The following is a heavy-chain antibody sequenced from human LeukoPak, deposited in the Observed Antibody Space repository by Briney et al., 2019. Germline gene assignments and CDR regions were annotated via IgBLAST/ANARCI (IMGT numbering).Heavy chain of an antibody. D-gene: IGHD1-26*01. CDR2: ISAYNGNT. CDR1: GYTFTSYG. J-gene: IGHJ6*03. Sequence: ASVKVSCKASGYTFTSYGISWVRQAPGQGLEWMGWISAYNGNTNYAQKLQGRVTMTTDTSTSTAYMELSSLRSEDTAVYYCARSGIVGATPLYYMDVWGKGTTVTVSS. V-gene: IGHV1-18*01. CDR3: ARSGIVGATPLYYMDV.